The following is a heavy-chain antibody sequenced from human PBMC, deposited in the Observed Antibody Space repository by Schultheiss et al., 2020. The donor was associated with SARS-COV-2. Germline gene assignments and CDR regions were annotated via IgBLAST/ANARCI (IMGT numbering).Heavy chain of an antibody. CDR1: GFTVSSNY. CDR2: ISYDGSNK. J-gene: IGHJ4*02. Sequence: GGSLRLSCAASGFTVSSNYMSWVRQAPGKGLEWVAVISYDGSNKYYADSVKGRFTISRDNSKNTLYLQMNSLRAEDTAVYYCARVNRIAGFDYWGQGTLVTVSS. CDR3: ARVNRIAGFDY. V-gene: IGHV3-30*03. D-gene: IGHD6-13*01.